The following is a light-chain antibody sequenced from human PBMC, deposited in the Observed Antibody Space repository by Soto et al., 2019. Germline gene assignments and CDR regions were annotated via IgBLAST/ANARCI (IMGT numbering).Light chain of an antibody. CDR2: GAS. V-gene: IGKV3-20*01. CDR3: HQYGSSPQT. CDR1: QSVSSTH. J-gene: IGKJ1*01. Sequence: EIVLTQSPGTLSLSPGDRATLFCRASQSVSSTHLAWYHQKPGQAPRLLIYGASTRASGIPDRFSGSGSGTDFTLTISRLETEDFAVYYCHQYGSSPQTFGQGTK.